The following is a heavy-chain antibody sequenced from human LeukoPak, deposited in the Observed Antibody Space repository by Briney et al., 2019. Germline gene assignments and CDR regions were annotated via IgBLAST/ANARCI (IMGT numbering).Heavy chain of an antibody. Sequence: GGSLRLSCAASGFIFRSYSMNWVRQAPGKGLEWVSYIDSTSSTIFNADSVKGRFTISRNNAKNSLYLQMNSLRAEDTAVYYCARGVGSSGWPNYLDYWGQGTLVTVSS. J-gene: IGHJ4*02. CDR1: GFIFRSYS. CDR2: IDSTSSTI. V-gene: IGHV3-48*01. D-gene: IGHD6-25*01. CDR3: ARGVGSSGWPNYLDY.